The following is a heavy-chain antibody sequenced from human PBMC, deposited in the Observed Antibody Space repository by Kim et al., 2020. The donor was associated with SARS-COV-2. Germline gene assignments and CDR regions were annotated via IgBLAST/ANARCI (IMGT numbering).Heavy chain of an antibody. CDR1: GYSFTSYW. CDR2: IYPGNSDT. CDR3: ARHGPGYYYDSSGYHNEVSGY. Sequence: GESLKISCKGSGYSFTSYWIGWVRQMPGKGLEWMGIIYPGNSDTRYSPSFQGQVTISADKSISTAYLQWSSLKASDTAMYYCARHGPGYYYDSSGYHNEVSGYWGPATLVTVSS. J-gene: IGHJ4*02. D-gene: IGHD3-22*01. V-gene: IGHV5-51*01.